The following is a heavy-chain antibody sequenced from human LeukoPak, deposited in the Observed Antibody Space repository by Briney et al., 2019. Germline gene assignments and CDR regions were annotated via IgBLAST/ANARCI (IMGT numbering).Heavy chain of an antibody. D-gene: IGHD4-11*01. CDR2: IYHSGST. V-gene: IGHV4-30-2*01. CDR1: GGSISSGGYY. J-gene: IGHJ4*02. CDR3: ASGTTVTTLFDY. Sequence: SETLSLTCTVSGGSISSGGYYWSWIRQPPGKGLEWIGYIYHSGSTYYNPSLKSRVTKSVDRSKNQFSLKLNSVTAADTAVYYCASGTTVTTLFDYWGQGTLVTVSS.